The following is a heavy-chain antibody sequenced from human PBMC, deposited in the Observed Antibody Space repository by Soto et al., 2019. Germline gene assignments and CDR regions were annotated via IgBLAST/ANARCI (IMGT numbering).Heavy chain of an antibody. CDR1: GYSFTSYW. CDR2: IDPSDSYT. Sequence: HGESLKISCKGSGYSFTSYWISWVRQMPGKGLEWMGRIDPSDSYTNYSPSFQGHVTISADKSISTAYLQWSSLKASDTAMYYCARARGATAYYYYGMDVWGQGTAVTVPS. CDR3: ARARGATAYYYYGMDV. V-gene: IGHV5-10-1*01. D-gene: IGHD5-12*01. J-gene: IGHJ6*02.